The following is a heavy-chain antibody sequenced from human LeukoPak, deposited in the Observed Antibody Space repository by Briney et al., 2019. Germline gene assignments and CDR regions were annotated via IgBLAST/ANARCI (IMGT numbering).Heavy chain of an antibody. CDR1: GGSTSSYY. Sequence: SETLSLTCTVSGGSTSSYYWSWIRQPPGKGLEWIGYIYYSGSTNYNPSLKSRVTISVETSKNQFSLKLSSVTAADTAVYYCARDGPDGADYWGQGTLVTVSS. J-gene: IGHJ4*02. CDR2: IYYSGST. V-gene: IGHV4-59*01. D-gene: IGHD1-14*01. CDR3: ARDGPDGADY.